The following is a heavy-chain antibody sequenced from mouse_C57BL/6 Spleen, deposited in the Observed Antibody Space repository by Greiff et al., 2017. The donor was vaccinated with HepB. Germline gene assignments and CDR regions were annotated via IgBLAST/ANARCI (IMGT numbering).Heavy chain of an antibody. CDR2: ISSGSSTI. J-gene: IGHJ4*01. Sequence: EVKLMESGGGLVKPGGSLKLSCAASGFTFSDYGMHWVRQAPEKGLEWVAYISSGSSTIYYADTVKGRFTIYRDNAKNTLFLQMTSLRSEDTAMYYCANLYGSSSYYYAMDYWGQGTSVTVSS. D-gene: IGHD1-1*01. V-gene: IGHV5-17*01. CDR1: GFTFSDYG. CDR3: ANLYGSSSYYYAMDY.